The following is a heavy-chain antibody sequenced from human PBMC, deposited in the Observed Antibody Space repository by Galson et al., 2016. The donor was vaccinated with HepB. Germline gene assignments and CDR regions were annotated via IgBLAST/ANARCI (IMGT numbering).Heavy chain of an antibody. D-gene: IGHD3-3*01. CDR3: AREFRDRDVWSGYPNQYNYGLDV. CDR2: IYYSGST. CDR1: GGSISNGGYY. V-gene: IGHV4-31*03. J-gene: IGHJ6*02. Sequence: LSLTCTVSGGSISNGGYYWNWTRQHPGEGLEWLGYIYYSGSTYYNPSLRSRTTISIDPSKKKFSLELTSVTVADTAVYYCAREFRDRDVWSGYPNQYNYGLDVWGQGTTVTVSS.